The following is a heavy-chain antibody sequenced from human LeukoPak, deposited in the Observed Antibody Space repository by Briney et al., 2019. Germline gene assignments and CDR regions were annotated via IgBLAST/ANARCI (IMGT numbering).Heavy chain of an antibody. CDR3: ATFPIKGDGLFDY. CDR1: GYTLTELS. D-gene: IGHD5-12*01. V-gene: IGHV1-24*01. CDR2: FDPEDGET. Sequence: ASVKVSCKVSGYTLTELSMHWVRQAPGKGLEWMGGFDPEDGETIYAQRFQGRVTMTEDTSTDTAYMELSSLRSEDTAVYYCATFPIKGDGLFDYWGQGTLVTVSS. J-gene: IGHJ4*02.